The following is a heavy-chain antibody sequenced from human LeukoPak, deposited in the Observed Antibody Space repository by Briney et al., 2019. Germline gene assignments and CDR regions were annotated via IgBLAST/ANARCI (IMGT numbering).Heavy chain of an antibody. CDR2: ISAYNGNT. D-gene: IGHD2-2*01. CDR1: GYTFTSYG. J-gene: IGHJ5*02. CDR3: AAQGVKYPFSWFDP. V-gene: IGHV1-18*01. Sequence: ASVRVSCMASGYTFTSYGISWVRQAPGQGLEWMGWISAYNGNTNYAQKLQGRVTMTTDTSTSTAYMELRSLRSDDTAVYYCAAQGVKYPFSWFDPWGQGTLVTVSS.